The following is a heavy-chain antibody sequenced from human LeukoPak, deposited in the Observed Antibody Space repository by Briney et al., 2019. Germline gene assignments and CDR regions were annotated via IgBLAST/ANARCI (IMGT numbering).Heavy chain of an antibody. Sequence: GGSLRLSCAASGFTFSDYALGWVRQAPGRGLEWVATLSGSGAGTYYSDSVQGRFTISRDNSKRTLFQQMNSLRAEDTAFYYCGKAELGVDTFFDYWGQGTLVTVSS. D-gene: IGHD3-3*01. V-gene: IGHV3-23*01. CDR3: GKAELGVDTFFDY. CDR1: GFTFSDYA. CDR2: LSGSGAGT. J-gene: IGHJ4*02.